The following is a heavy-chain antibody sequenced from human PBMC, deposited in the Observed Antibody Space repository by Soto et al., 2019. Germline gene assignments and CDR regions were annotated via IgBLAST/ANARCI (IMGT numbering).Heavy chain of an antibody. CDR2: MNPNSGDT. Sequence: QVQLVQSGAEVKKPGASVKVSCTFTSYDINWVRQAAGQGLEWMAWMNPNSGDTRFAQKFQGRVTMTRDTSKCTAYMELSNLRSEDTAVYYCARGPGSSDWRFSYYYMGVWDQGTTVTVSS. V-gene: IGHV1-8*01. D-gene: IGHD6-19*01. CDR3: ARGPGSSDWRFSYYYMGV. J-gene: IGHJ6*02. CDR1: FTSYD.